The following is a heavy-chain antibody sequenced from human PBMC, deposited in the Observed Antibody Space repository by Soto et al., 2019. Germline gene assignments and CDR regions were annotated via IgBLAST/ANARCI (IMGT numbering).Heavy chain of an antibody. J-gene: IGHJ4*02. D-gene: IGHD3-22*01. V-gene: IGHV3-30*04. Sequence: GGSLRLSCAASGFIFSDYAMNWVRQAPGKGLEWVAVISYDGSNTYYADSVKGRFTISRDSSKNTLHMQMNSLRAEDTAVYYCAKDSYYHDTSGYYIFDYWGQGTLVTVSS. CDR1: GFIFSDYA. CDR3: AKDSYYHDTSGYYIFDY. CDR2: ISYDGSNT.